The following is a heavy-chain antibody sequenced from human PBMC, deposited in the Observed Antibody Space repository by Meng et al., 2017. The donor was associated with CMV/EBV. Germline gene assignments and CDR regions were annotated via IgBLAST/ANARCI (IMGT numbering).Heavy chain of an antibody. CDR3: ARGARITMIVGGSYCYYGMDV. CDR2: IIPIFGTA. D-gene: IGHD3-22*01. V-gene: IGHV1-69*05. J-gene: IGHJ6*02. Sequence: SVKVSCKASGGTFSSYAISWVRQAPGQGLEWMGGIIPIFGTANYAQKFQGRVAITTDESTTTAYMELSSLRSEDTAVFYCARGARITMIVGGSYCYYGMDVWGQGTTVTVSS. CDR1: GGTFSSYA.